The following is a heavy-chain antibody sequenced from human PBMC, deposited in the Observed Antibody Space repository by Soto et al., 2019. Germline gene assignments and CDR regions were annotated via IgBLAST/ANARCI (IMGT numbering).Heavy chain of an antibody. CDR1: GGTFSSYA. V-gene: IGHV1-69*13. Sequence: SVKVSCKASGGTFSSYAISWVRQAPGQGLEWMGGIIPIFGTANYAQKFQGRVTITADESTSTAYMELSSLRSEDTAVYYCAGVLVQLVGIDYYYGMDVWGQGTTVTVSS. J-gene: IGHJ6*02. CDR3: AGVLVQLVGIDYYYGMDV. CDR2: IIPIFGTA. D-gene: IGHD6-6*01.